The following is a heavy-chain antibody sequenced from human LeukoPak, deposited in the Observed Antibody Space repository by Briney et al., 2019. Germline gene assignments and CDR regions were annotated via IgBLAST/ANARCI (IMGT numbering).Heavy chain of an antibody. V-gene: IGHV4-61*02. CDR1: GDSISRGAFY. CDR2: IFSSGNT. D-gene: IGHD3-16*01. J-gene: IGHJ4*02. CDR3: AAVSEYCDAYNCYAVDY. Sequence: SETLSLTCTVSGDSISRGAFYWTWIRQPAGKGLEWIGRIFSSGNTNYNPSLKSRLTMSVDTSKNQFSLKLSSVTAADTAVYYCAAVSEYCDAYNCYAVDYWGQGTLVTVSS.